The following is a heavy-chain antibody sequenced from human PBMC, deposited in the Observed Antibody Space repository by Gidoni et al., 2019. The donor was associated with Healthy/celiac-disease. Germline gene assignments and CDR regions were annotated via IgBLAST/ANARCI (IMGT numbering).Heavy chain of an antibody. D-gene: IGHD3-10*01. Sequence: QVQLVESGGGVVQPGRSLRLSCAASGFTFSSYGMHWVRQAPGKGLEWVAVISYDGSNKYYADAVKGRFTISRDNSKNTLYLQMNSLRAEDTAVYYCAKEHSGVRGVIMGFVDYWGQGTLVTVSS. J-gene: IGHJ4*02. V-gene: IGHV3-30*18. CDR1: GFTFSSYG. CDR3: AKEHSGVRGVIMGFVDY. CDR2: ISYDGSNK.